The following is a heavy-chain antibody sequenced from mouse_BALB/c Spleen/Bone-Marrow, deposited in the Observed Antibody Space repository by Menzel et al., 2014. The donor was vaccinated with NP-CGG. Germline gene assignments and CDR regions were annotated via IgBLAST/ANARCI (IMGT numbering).Heavy chain of an antibody. CDR3: ARQGAYSYFDY. CDR1: GFTFSDYY. J-gene: IGHJ2*01. D-gene: IGHD2-10*01. Sequence: VQLKESGGGLVQPGGSLKLSCATSGFTFSDYYMYWVRQTPEKRLEWVAYISNGGGSTYYPDTVKGRFTISRDNAKNTLYLQMSRRKSEDTAMYYCARQGAYSYFDYWGQGTTLTVSS. V-gene: IGHV5-12*02. CDR2: ISNGGGST.